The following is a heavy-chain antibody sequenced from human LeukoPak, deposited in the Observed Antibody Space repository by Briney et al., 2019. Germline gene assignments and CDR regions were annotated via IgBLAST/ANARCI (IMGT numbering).Heavy chain of an antibody. J-gene: IGHJ4*02. D-gene: IGHD2-15*01. CDR2: INTNTGNP. V-gene: IGHV7-4-1*02. Sequence: ASVKVSCKTSGYTFSTYAINWVRQAPGQGLEWMGWINTNTGNPTYAQGFTGRFVFSLDTSVSTAYLQISSLKAEDTAVYYCARVSLVAATGFDYWGQGTLVTVSS. CDR1: GYTFSTYA. CDR3: ARVSLVAATGFDY.